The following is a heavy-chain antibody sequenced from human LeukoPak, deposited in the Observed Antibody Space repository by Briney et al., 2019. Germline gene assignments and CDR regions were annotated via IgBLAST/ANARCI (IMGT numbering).Heavy chain of an antibody. V-gene: IGHV1-18*01. CDR1: GYTFTSYG. Sequence: GASVKVSCKASGYTFTSYGISWVRQAPGQGLEWMGWISAYNGNTNYAQKLQGRVTMTTDTSTSTAYVELRSLRSGDTAVYYCARGDSSGTNAFDIWGQGTMVTVSS. J-gene: IGHJ3*02. CDR3: ARGDSSGTNAFDI. D-gene: IGHD3-22*01. CDR2: ISAYNGNT.